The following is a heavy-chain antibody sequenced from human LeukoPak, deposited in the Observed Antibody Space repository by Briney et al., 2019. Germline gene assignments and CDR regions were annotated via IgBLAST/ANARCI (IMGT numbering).Heavy chain of an antibody. V-gene: IGHV4-39*07. CDR1: GGSISSRSYY. CDR2: IYYSGST. Sequence: PSETLSLTCTVSGGSISSRSYYWGWIRQPPGKGLEWIGSIYYSGSTYYNPSLKSRVTISVDTSKNQFSLKLSSVTAADTAVYYCARGVVNFDYWGQGTLVTVSS. CDR3: ARGVVNFDY. D-gene: IGHD3-3*01. J-gene: IGHJ4*02.